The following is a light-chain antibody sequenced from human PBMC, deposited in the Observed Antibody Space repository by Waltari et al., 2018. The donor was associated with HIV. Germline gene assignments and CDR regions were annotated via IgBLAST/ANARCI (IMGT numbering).Light chain of an antibody. J-gene: IGLJ1*01. Sequence: SYELTQPPSVSVSPGQTARITSSGTALPKQYAYWYQQKPGQAPVVMIYKDSERPSGIPERFSGSSSGTTVTLTISGVQAEDEADYYCQSADSSGTHYVFGTGTKVTVL. CDR1: ALPKQY. V-gene: IGLV3-25*03. CDR3: QSADSSGTHYV. CDR2: KDS.